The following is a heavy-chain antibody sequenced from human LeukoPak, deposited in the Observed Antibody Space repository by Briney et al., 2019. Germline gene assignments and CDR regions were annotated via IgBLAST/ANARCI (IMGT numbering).Heavy chain of an antibody. CDR3: ARGKCGLPHLPGAEEPAPKGGYFDY. V-gene: IGHV4-34*01. D-gene: IGHD2-15*01. Sequence: PSETLSLTCAVYGGSFSGYYWSWIRQPPGKGLEWIGEINHSGSTNYNPSLKSRVTISVDTSKNQFSLKLSSVTAADTAVYYCARGKCGLPHLPGAEEPAPKGGYFDYWGQGTLVTVSS. J-gene: IGHJ4*02. CDR2: INHSGST. CDR1: GGSFSGYY.